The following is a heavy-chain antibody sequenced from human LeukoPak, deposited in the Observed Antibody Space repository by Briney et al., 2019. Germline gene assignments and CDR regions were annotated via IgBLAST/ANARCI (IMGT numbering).Heavy chain of an antibody. J-gene: IGHJ6*02. CDR3: TTDVTTPYGMDV. Sequence: GGSLRLSYAASGFTLSSYEMNWVRQAPGKGLEWVGRIKSKTDGGTTDYAAPVKGRFTISRDDSKNTLYLQTNSLKTEDTAVYYCTTDVTTPYGMDVWGQGTTVTVSS. V-gene: IGHV3-15*01. D-gene: IGHD4-17*01. CDR1: GFTLSSYE. CDR2: IKSKTDGGTT.